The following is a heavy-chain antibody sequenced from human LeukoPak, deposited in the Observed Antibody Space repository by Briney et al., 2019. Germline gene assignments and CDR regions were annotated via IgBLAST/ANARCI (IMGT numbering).Heavy chain of an antibody. Sequence: SETLSLTCTVSGGSISGNSFYWGWIRQPPGKGLEWIGSMFHSGFTYYNPSLKSRVTISVDMSKNQFSLKVRSVTAADTAVYYCANGATIFGVVIRVDSWGQGTLVTVSS. D-gene: IGHD3-3*01. CDR2: MFHSGFT. J-gene: IGHJ4*02. V-gene: IGHV4-39*07. CDR3: ANGATIFGVVIRVDS. CDR1: GGSISGNSFY.